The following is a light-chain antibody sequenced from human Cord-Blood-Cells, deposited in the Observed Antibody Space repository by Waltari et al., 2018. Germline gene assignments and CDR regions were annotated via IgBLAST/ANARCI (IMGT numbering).Light chain of an antibody. CDR2: DVS. CDR3: SSYTSRSTLYV. V-gene: IGLV2-14*01. Sequence: QSALTQPASVSGSPGQSITISCTGTSSDVAGYNYVSWYQQHPGKAPKLMIYDVSNRPSGVSNRYSGSNSGNTASLTISGLQAEDEAEYYCSSYTSRSTLYVFGTGTKVTVL. CDR1: SSDVAGYNY. J-gene: IGLJ1*01.